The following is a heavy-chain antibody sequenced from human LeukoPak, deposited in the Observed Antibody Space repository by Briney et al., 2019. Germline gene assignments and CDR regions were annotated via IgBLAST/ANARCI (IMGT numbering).Heavy chain of an antibody. CDR3: ARASGSYPDY. V-gene: IGHV1-8*01. CDR1: GYTFTRHY. J-gene: IGHJ4*02. CDR2: MNPNSGNT. Sequence: ASVKVSCKASGYTFTRHYMHWVRQATGQGLEWMGWMNPNSGNTGYAQKFQGRVTMTRNTSISTAYMELSSLRSEDTAVYYCARASGSYPDYWGQGTLVTVSS. D-gene: IGHD1-26*01.